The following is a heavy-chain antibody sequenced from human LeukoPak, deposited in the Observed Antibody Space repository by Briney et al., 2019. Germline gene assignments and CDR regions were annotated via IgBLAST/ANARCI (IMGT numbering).Heavy chain of an antibody. CDR3: AKWGDYDVLTGYYVSDY. J-gene: IGHJ4*02. D-gene: IGHD3-9*01. V-gene: IGHV3-23*01. CDR2: ITGGGSGI. CDR1: GFTFSNYA. Sequence: GGSLRLSCAASGFTFSNYAMSWVRQAPGKELEWVSAITGGGSGIYYADSMKSRFTISRDNSKNTLYLQINSLRAEDTAVYYCAKWGDYDVLTGYYVSDYWGQGTLVTVSS.